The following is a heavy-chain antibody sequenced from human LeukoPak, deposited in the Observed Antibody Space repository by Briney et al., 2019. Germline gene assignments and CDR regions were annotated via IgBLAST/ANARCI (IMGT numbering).Heavy chain of an antibody. V-gene: IGHV3-21*01. J-gene: IGHJ4*02. Sequence: GSLRLSCAASGFPFRDYSINWVRQAPGKGLEWVSSISYTSTYIFYADSVKGRFTISRDNSKNSLHLQMNTLRAEDTALYYCARERDGRFFDYWGQGTLVTVSS. CDR1: GFPFRDYS. CDR3: ARERDGRFFDY. CDR2: ISYTSTYI. D-gene: IGHD5-24*01.